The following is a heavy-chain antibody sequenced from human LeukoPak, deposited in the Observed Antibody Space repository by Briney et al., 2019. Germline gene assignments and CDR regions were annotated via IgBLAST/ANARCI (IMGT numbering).Heavy chain of an antibody. J-gene: IGHJ4*02. CDR2: IYSGGST. V-gene: IGHV3-53*01. CDR1: GFTFSSYA. CDR3: ARAAVGVLDNSGY. Sequence: GGSLRLSCAASGFTFSSYALHWVRQAPGKGLEWVSVIYSGGSTYYADSVKGRFTISRDNSKNTLYLQMNSLRAKDTAVYYCARAAVGVLDNSGYWGQGTLVTVSS. D-gene: IGHD1-26*01.